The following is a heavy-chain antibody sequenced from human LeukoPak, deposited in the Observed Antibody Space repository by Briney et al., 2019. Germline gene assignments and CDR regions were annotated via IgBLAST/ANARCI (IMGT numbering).Heavy chain of an antibody. J-gene: IGHJ6*04. Sequence: SETLSLTCTVSGGSISRFYWSWIRQPPGKGLEWIGYIYYSGSTNYNPSLKSRVTISVDTSKNQFSLKLSSVTAADTAVYYCARDGPYADFWSGLGQMDVWGKGTTVTVSS. CDR3: ARDGPYADFWSGLGQMDV. V-gene: IGHV4-59*01. CDR2: IYYSGST. CDR1: GGSISRFY. D-gene: IGHD3-3*01.